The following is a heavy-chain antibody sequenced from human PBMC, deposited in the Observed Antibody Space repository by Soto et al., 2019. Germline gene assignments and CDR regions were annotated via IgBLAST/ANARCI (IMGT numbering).Heavy chain of an antibody. CDR2: INSDGSST. D-gene: IGHD6-13*01. CDR3: AIGRWPAVFFDY. CDR1: GFTFNNYW. Sequence: EVQLVESGGGLVQPGGSLRLSCAASGFTFNNYWMHWVRQAPGKGLVWVSRINSDGSSTSYADSVKGRFTISRDNAKNTLYLQMTSLGAEDTAVYYCAIGRWPAVFFDYWGQGTLVTVSS. J-gene: IGHJ4*02. V-gene: IGHV3-74*01.